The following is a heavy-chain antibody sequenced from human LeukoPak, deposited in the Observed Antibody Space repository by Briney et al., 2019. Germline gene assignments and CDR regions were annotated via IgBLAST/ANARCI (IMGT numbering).Heavy chain of an antibody. CDR2: IYPGDSDT. Sequence: GESLKISCKGSGYSFTSYWIGWVRQMPGKGLEWMGIIYPGDSDTRYSPSFQGQVTISADKSISTAYLQWSSLKASDTAMYYCARQLLDYYYGMDVWGQGITVTVSS. V-gene: IGHV5-51*01. J-gene: IGHJ6*02. CDR1: GYSFTSYW. CDR3: ARQLLDYYYGMDV.